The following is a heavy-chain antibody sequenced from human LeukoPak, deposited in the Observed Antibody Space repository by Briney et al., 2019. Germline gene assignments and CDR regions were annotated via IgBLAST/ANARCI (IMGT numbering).Heavy chain of an antibody. CDR2: FDPEDGET. CDR1: GYTLTELS. Sequence: GASVKVSCKVSGYTLTELSIHWVRQAPGKGLEWMGGFDPEDGETIYAQNLQGRVSMTADTSTGTAQMEPSSLRSEDTAVYYCATDRGRAAFDIWGQGTMVTVSS. CDR3: ATDRGRAAFDI. D-gene: IGHD5-12*01. J-gene: IGHJ3*02. V-gene: IGHV1-24*01.